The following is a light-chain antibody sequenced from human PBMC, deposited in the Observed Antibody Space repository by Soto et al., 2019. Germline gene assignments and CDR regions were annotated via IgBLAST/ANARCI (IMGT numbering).Light chain of an antibody. CDR2: GAS. CDR1: QSVRSN. Sequence: EIGTTQSPSTLSVSAGERATLSCRARQSVRSNLAWYQQKPGQAPRLLMYGASSRATGTPDRISGGGSGTDFTLTNSRLEPEDFAVYYCQHYVTSSIPFAQGTRLEI. J-gene: IGKJ5*01. CDR3: QHYVTSSIP. V-gene: IGKV3-20*01.